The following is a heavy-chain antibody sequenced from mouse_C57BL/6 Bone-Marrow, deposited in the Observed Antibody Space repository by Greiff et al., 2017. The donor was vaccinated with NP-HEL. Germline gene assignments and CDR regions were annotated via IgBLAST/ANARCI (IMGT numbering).Heavy chain of an antibody. D-gene: IGHD2-5*01. CDR3: ARSFYSNPFAD. CDR1: GYTFTDYY. J-gene: IGHJ3*01. V-gene: IGHV1-26*01. Sequence: EVQLQQSGPELVKPGASVKISCKASGYTFTDYYMNWVKQSHGKSLEWIGDINPNNGGTSYNQKFKGKATLTVDKSSSTAYMELRSLTSEDSAVYYCARSFYSNPFADWGQGTLVTVSA. CDR2: INPNNGGT.